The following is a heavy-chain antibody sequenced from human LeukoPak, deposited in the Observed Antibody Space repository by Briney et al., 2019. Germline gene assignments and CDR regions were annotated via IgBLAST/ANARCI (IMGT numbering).Heavy chain of an antibody. CDR3: ARGNGGSYQNWFDP. V-gene: IGHV1-8*01. CDR2: MNPNSGNT. CDR1: GYTFTRYD. J-gene: IGHJ5*02. D-gene: IGHD1-26*01. Sequence: ASVKVSCKASGYTFTRYDINWVRQATGQGLEWMGWMNPNSGNTGYAQKFQGRVTMTRNTSITTAYMELSSLRSEDTAVYYCARGNGGSYQNWFDPWGQGTLVTVSS.